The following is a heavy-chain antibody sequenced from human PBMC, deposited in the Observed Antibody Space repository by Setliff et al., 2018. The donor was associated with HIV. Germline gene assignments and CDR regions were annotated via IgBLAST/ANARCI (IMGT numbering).Heavy chain of an antibody. CDR1: GGSISSGSYY. CDR3: ARRGYSSGYFDY. Sequence: LSLTCTVSGGSISSGSYYWGWIRQPPGKGLEWIGNIYYSGSSYYNPSLKSRVTISVDTSKNQFSLKLSSVTAADTAVYYCARRGYSSGYFDYWGQGMLVTVSS. CDR2: IYYSGSS. J-gene: IGHJ4*02. V-gene: IGHV4-39*01. D-gene: IGHD6-19*01.